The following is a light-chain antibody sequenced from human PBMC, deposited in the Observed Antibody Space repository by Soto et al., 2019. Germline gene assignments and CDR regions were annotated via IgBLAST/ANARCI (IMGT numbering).Light chain of an antibody. J-gene: IGLJ2*01. V-gene: IGLV2-23*02. CDR1: SSDIGFYDL. CDR3: CSFAGSGTPVV. CDR2: EVT. Sequence: QSALTQPASVSGSPGQSITISCTGTSSDIGFYDLVSWYQQHPGKAPKLMIYEVTKRPSGVSDRFSASKSGNTASLTISGLQTEDDADYYCCSFAGSGTPVVFGGGTKLTVL.